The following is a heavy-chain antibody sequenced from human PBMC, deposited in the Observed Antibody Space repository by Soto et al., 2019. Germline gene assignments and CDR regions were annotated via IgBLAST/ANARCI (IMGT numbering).Heavy chain of an antibody. J-gene: IGHJ5*02. CDR3: ARAMYYYDVRYTQKRQNWLET. V-gene: IGHV4-34*01. Sequence: SSTXSLTCSFDVCSFIGYYCIWIRHPPGKGLGLIGEINHSGSTNYNPSLKSRVNISVDTSKNQFSLKLSSVTAADTAVYYCARAMYYYDVRYTQKRQNWLETWGQGTLVNV. CDR1: VCSFIGYY. D-gene: IGHD3-22*01. CDR2: INHSGST.